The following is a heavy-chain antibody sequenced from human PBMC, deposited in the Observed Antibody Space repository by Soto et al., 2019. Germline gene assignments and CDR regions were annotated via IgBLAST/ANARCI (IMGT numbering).Heavy chain of an antibody. J-gene: IGHJ4*02. CDR3: ARGYRQSGYSSSWVFDY. CDR2: IDYSGCT. V-gene: IGHV4-31*03. D-gene: IGHD6-13*01. Sequence: QVQLQESGPGLVKPSQTLSLTCNVSGGSINSGGYYWNWISQHPGKGLECLGYIDYSGCTYYNPFLRSRVTISADTPETQFSLKLSSVTAADTAVYFCARGYRQSGYSSSWVFDYWGQGTLVNVSS. CDR1: GGSINSGGYY.